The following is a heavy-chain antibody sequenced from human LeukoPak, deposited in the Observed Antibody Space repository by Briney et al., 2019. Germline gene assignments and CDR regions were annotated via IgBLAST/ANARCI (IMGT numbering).Heavy chain of an antibody. CDR1: GYTFTSYY. Sequence: ASVKVSCKASGYTFTSYYMHWVRQAPGQGLEWMGIINPSGGSTNYAQKLQGRVTMTTDTSTSTAYMELRSLRSDDTAVYYCARDKDCSGGSCYSRYFDYWGQGTLVTVSS. D-gene: IGHD2-15*01. J-gene: IGHJ4*02. CDR2: INPSGGST. V-gene: IGHV1-46*01. CDR3: ARDKDCSGGSCYSRYFDY.